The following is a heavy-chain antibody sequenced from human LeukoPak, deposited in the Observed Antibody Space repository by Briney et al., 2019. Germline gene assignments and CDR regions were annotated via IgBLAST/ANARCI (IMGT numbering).Heavy chain of an antibody. CDR2: TYYSGST. CDR3: ARQGYYDTGGQLFDY. CDR1: GGSISSYY. V-gene: IGHV4-59*08. D-gene: IGHD3-22*01. J-gene: IGHJ4*02. Sequence: SETLALTCTVSGGSISSYYWSWIRQPPGKGLEWIGYTYYSGSTNYNPSLNSRVTISVDTSKNQFSLKLSSVTAADTAVYYCARQGYYDTGGQLFDYWGQGTLVTVSS.